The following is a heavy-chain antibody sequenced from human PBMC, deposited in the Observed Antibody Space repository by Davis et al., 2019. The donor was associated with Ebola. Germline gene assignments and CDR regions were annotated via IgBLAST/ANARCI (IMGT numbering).Heavy chain of an antibody. CDR2: ISPYNGDT. CDR1: GYKFTSYG. J-gene: IGHJ6*04. D-gene: IGHD4-11*01. CDR3: ARHSSLQYYYYPMDV. V-gene: IGHV1-18*01. Sequence: ASVKVSCRASGYKFTSYGITWVRQAPGQGLEWMGWISPYNGDTVYAQNLQGRVTMTTDTSTNTAYLEVRSLTSDDTAVYYCARHSSLQYYYYPMDVWGKGTTVTVSS.